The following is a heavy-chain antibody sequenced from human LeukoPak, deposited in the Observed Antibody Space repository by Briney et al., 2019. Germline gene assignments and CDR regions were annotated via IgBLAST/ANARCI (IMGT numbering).Heavy chain of an antibody. D-gene: IGHD4-17*01. CDR2: INPNGGGT. CDR1: GYTFTGYY. V-gene: IGHV1-2*02. Sequence: ASVKVSCKTSGYTFTGYYMHWVRQAPGQGLEWMGWINPNGGGTNYAQKLQGRVTMTTDTSTSTAYMELRSLRSDDTAVYYCARGGSTVTAPFNYWGQGTLVTVSS. CDR3: ARGGSTVTAPFNY. J-gene: IGHJ4*02.